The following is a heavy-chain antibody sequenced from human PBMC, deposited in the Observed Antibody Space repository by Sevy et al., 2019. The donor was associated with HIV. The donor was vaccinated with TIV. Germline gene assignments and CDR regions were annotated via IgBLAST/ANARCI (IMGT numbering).Heavy chain of an antibody. D-gene: IGHD1-20*01. CDR1: GGSMNIYY. CDR3: ARVGFNWNDVDY. CDR2: IYYSGST. J-gene: IGHJ4*02. V-gene: IGHV4-59*01. Sequence: SETLSLTCSVSGGSMNIYYWSWIRQPLGKGLEWIGFIYYSGSTNYNPSLKSRVTISVDTSKNQFSLKLSSVTAAVTAVYYCARVGFNWNDVDYWGQGTLVTVSS.